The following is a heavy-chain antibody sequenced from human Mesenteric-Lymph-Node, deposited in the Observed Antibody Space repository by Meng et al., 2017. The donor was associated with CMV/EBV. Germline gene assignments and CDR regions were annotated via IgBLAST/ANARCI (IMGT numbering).Heavy chain of an antibody. CDR3: ARGVASGSYYNRRTNWFDP. CDR1: GGSFSGNY. CDR2: IRHGEST. Sequence: GSLRLSCVVYGGSFSGNYWSWIRQPPGKGLEWIGEIRHGESTNYSPSLKSRVTISVDTSKNQFSLKLSSVTAADTAVYYCARGVASGSYYNRRTNWFDPWGQGTLVTVSS. J-gene: IGHJ5*02. V-gene: IGHV4-34*01. D-gene: IGHD3-10*01.